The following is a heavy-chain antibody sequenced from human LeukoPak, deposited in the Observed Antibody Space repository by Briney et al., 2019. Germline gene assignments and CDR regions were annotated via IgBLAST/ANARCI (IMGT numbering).Heavy chain of an antibody. D-gene: IGHD2-21*02. CDR2: ISSSSSTI. CDR3: AETFKVTSTDYYYYYMDV. V-gene: IGHV3-48*01. Sequence: GGSLRLSCAASGFTFSSYSMNWVRQAPGKGLEWVSYISSSSSTIYYADSVKGRFTIARDNAKNSLYLQMNSLRAEDTAVYYCAETFKVTSTDYYYYYMDVWGKGTTVTVSS. J-gene: IGHJ6*03. CDR1: GFTFSSYS.